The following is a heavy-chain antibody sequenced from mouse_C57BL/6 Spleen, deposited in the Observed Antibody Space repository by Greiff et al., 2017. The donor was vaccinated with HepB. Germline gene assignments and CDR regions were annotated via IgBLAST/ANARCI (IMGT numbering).Heavy chain of an antibody. D-gene: IGHD2-12*01. J-gene: IGHJ3*01. CDR1: GFTFSDYG. CDR3: AILRDAY. Sequence: EVQGVESGGGLVKPGGSLKLSCAASGFTFSDYGMHWVRQAPEKGLEWVAYISSGSSTIYYADTVKGRFTISRDNAKNTLFLQMTSLRSEDTAMYYCAILRDAYWGQGTLVTVSA. CDR2: ISSGSSTI. V-gene: IGHV5-17*01.